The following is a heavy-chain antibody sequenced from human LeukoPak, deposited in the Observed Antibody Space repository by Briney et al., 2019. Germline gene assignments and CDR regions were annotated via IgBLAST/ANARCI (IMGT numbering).Heavy chain of an antibody. CDR2: ISSGSGYI. D-gene: IGHD1-1*01. CDR1: GFTFSNYN. V-gene: IGHV3-21*01. J-gene: IGHJ4*02. Sequence: GGSLRLSCAASGFTFSNYNMNWVRQAPGKGLEWVSFISSGSGYIYYADSVKGRFTISRDNAKNLLYLQMNSLRAEDTAVYYCASGSYWGQGTLVTVSS. CDR3: ASGSY.